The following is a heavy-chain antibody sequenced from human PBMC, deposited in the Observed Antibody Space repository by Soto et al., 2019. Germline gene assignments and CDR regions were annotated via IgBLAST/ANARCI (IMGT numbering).Heavy chain of an antibody. CDR2: ISENGDRQ. Sequence: GGSLRLSCAASGFTFSSYAMSWVRQAPGKGLEWVAVISENGDRQYSTESVRGRFLISRDSSKNTVYLQMNSLRPEDTGVYFCARRLATTVSALGYWGQGALVTVSS. CDR1: GFTFSSYA. J-gene: IGHJ4*02. D-gene: IGHD4-17*01. CDR3: ARRLATTVSALGY. V-gene: IGHV3-30-3*01.